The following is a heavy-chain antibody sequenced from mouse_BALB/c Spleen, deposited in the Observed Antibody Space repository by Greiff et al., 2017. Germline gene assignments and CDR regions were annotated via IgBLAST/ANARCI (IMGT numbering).Heavy chain of an antibody. V-gene: IGHV5-17*02. J-gene: IGHJ4*01. CDR2: ISSGSSTI. CDR1: GFTFSSFG. D-gene: IGHD1-1*01. CDR3: ARGTTVLDY. Sequence: EVKLMESGGGLVQPGGSRKLSCAASGFTFSSFGMHWVRQAPEKGLEWVAYISSGSSTIYYADTVKGRFTISRDNPKNTLFLQMTSLRSEDTAMYYCARGTTVLDYWGQGTSVTVSS.